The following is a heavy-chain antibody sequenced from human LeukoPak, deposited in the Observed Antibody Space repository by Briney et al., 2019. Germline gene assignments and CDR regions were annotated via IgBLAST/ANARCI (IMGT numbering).Heavy chain of an antibody. CDR1: GGSISSHS. CDR3: ARGLGPGRWLQSHYFDY. J-gene: IGHJ4*02. D-gene: IGHD5-24*01. V-gene: IGHV4-59*08. CDR2: LYYSGGT. Sequence: SGTLSLTCTVSGGSISSHSWSWIRQPPGKGLEWIGYLYYSGGTNYNPSLKSRVTMTANTSKNQFSLKLTSVTAADTAVYYCARGLGPGRWLQSHYFDYWGQGTLVTVSS.